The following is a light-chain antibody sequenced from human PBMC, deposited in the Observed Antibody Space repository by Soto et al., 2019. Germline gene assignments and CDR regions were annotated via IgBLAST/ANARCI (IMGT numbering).Light chain of an antibody. V-gene: IGKV1-39*01. CDR2: GAS. CDR1: QSISNY. Sequence: DIQMTQSSFSLPASVGDRVNITCRASQSISNYLNWYQQKPGRAPSLLIHGASSLQGGVPSRFSGSGSGTDFTLTISSLQPEDFTTYFCHQTYSAPLTFGGGTKVDIK. CDR3: HQTYSAPLT. J-gene: IGKJ4*01.